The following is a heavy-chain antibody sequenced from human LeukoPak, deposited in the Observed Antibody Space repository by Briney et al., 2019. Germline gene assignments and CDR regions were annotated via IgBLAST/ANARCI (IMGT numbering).Heavy chain of an antibody. CDR1: GYSLSSGYY. V-gene: IGHV4-38-2*02. Sequence: PSETLSLTCTVSGYSLSSGYYWGWIRQPPGKGLEWIGAIYHSGNTYYNPSLKSRVTISVDTSKNQFSLKQGSVTAADTAVYYCARRTVYCSSASCYTGGAIDYWGQGTLVTVSS. CDR2: IYHSGNT. CDR3: ARRTVYCSSASCYTGGAIDY. D-gene: IGHD2-2*02. J-gene: IGHJ4*02.